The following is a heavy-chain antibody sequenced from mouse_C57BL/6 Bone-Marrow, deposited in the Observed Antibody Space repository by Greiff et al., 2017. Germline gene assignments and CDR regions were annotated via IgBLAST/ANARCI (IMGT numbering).Heavy chain of an antibody. Sequence: EVKLMESGGGLVQPGESLKLSCESNEYEFPSHDMSWVRKTPEKRLELVAAINSDGGSTYYPDNMERRFIFSRDNTKRTLYLQMSSLRSEDTALYYFARAYGNYHFDYWGQGTTLTVSS. CDR2: INSDGGST. J-gene: IGHJ2*01. CDR1: EYEFPSHD. D-gene: IGHD2-1*01. CDR3: ARAYGNYHFDY. V-gene: IGHV5-2*01.